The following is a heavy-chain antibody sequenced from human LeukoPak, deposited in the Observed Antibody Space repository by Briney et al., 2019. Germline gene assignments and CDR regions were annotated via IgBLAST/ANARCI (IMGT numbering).Heavy chain of an antibody. V-gene: IGHV3-33*06. J-gene: IGHJ4*02. CDR3: AKVGASPFDY. CDR1: GFTFSSYG. Sequence: GGSQRLSCAPCGFTFSSYGKHWVRQAPGKGLECLAVIWYDGSNKYYADSVKGRFTISRDNSKNTLYLQMNSLRAEDTAVYYCAKVGASPFDYWGQGTLVTVSS. CDR2: IWYDGSNK. D-gene: IGHD3-10*01.